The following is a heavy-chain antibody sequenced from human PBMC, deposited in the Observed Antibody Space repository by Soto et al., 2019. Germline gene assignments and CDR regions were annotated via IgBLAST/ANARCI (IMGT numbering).Heavy chain of an antibody. V-gene: IGHV4-31*03. Sequence: SETLSLTCTVSGCSISSGGYYWSWIRQHPGKGLEWIGYIYYSGSTYYNPSLKSRVTISVDTSKNQFSLKLSSVTAADTAVYYCAREAVGIVHTIDGDDAFDSWGQGTMVTVSS. D-gene: IGHD5-12*01. CDR2: IYYSGST. J-gene: IGHJ3*02. CDR1: GCSISSGGYY. CDR3: AREAVGIVHTIDGDDAFDS.